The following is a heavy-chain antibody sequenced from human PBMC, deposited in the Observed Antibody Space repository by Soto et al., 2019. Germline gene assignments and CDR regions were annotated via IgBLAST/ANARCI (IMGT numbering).Heavy chain of an antibody. D-gene: IGHD2-15*01. Sequence: PSETLSLTCAVSGGSISSGGYSWSWIRQPQGKGLEWIGYIYHSGSTYYNPSLKSRVTISVDRSKNQFSLKLSSVTAADTAVYYCARGQVVAAQHWGQGTLVTVSS. CDR2: IYHSGST. J-gene: IGHJ4*02. V-gene: IGHV4-30-2*01. CDR1: GGSISSGGYS. CDR3: ARGQVVAAQH.